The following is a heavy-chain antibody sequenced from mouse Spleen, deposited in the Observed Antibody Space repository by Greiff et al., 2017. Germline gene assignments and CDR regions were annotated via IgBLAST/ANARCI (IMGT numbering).Heavy chain of an antibody. V-gene: IGHV1-42*01. J-gene: IGHJ2*01. CDR2: INPSTGGT. CDR1: GYSFTGYY. CDR3: ARDGNYEGYFDY. Sequence: VQLQQSGPELVKPGASVKISCKASGYSFTGYYMNWVKQSPEKSLEWIGEINPSTGGTTYNQKFKAKATLTVDKSSSTAYMQLKSLTSEDSAVYYCARDGNYEGYFDYWGQGTTLTVSS. D-gene: IGHD2-1*01.